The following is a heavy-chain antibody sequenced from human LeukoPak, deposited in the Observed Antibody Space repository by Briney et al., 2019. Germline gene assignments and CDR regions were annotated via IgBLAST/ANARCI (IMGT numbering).Heavy chain of an antibody. Sequence: PGGSLRLSCAASGFTFSNYAMTWVRQAPGKGLEWVSTITSEAITLYAHSVKGRFTVSRDNSNNTLHLQMNSLTADDTALYYCAKDLQRMYSSDWATFDYWGQGALVSVSS. CDR1: GFTFSNYA. V-gene: IGHV3-23*01. J-gene: IGHJ4*02. CDR3: AKDLQRMYSSDWATFDY. D-gene: IGHD6-25*01. CDR2: ITSEAIT.